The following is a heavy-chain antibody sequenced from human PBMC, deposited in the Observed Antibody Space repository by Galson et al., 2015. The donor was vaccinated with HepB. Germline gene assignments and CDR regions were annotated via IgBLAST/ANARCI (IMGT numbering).Heavy chain of an antibody. J-gene: IGHJ6*03. D-gene: IGHD4-23*01. CDR2: ISGSGGST. CDR3: AKATDYGGTYYYYYYMDV. V-gene: IGHV3-23*01. Sequence: SLRLSCAASGFTFSSYAMSWVRQAPGKGLEWVSAISGSGGSTYYADSVKGRFTISRDNSKNTLYLQMNSLRAEDTAVYYCAKATDYGGTYYYYYYMDVWGKGTTVTVSS. CDR1: GFTFSSYA.